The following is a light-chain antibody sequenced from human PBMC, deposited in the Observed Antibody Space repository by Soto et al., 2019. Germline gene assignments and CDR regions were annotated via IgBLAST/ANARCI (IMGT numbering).Light chain of an antibody. V-gene: IGLV2-14*01. J-gene: IGLJ2*01. CDR2: DVS. Sequence: QSALTQPASVSGSHGQSITISCTGTGSDVGGYNYVSWYQQHPGKAPKLMIYDVSNRPSGVSNRFSGSKSANTASLTISGLQAEDEADYYCSSYTGSSTYVVFGGGTKVTVL. CDR1: GSDVGGYNY. CDR3: SSYTGSSTYVV.